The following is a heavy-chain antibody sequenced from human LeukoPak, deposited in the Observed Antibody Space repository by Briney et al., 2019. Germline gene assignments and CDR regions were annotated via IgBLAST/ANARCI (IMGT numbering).Heavy chain of an antibody. CDR3: ASLDWLLGRRY. V-gene: IGHV4-34*01. CDR1: GGSFSGYY. Sequence: KPSETLSLTCAVYGGSFSGYYWSWIRQPPGKGLEWIGEINHSGSTNYNPSLKSRVTISVDTSKNQFSLKLSSVTAADTAVYYCASLDWLLGRRYWGQGTLVTFSS. J-gene: IGHJ4*02. D-gene: IGHD3-9*01. CDR2: INHSGST.